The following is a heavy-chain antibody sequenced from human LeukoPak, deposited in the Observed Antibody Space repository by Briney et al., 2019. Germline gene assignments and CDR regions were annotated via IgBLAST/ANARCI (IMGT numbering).Heavy chain of an antibody. Sequence: PSETLSLTCTVSGGSISSGSYYWSWIRQPAGKGLEWIGRIYTSGSTNYNPSLKSRVTISVDTSKNQFSLKLSSVTAADTAVYYCARDPGYARAFDYWGQGTLVTVSS. CDR3: ARDPGYARAFDY. D-gene: IGHD2-15*01. CDR1: GGSISSGSYY. J-gene: IGHJ4*02. CDR2: IYTSGST. V-gene: IGHV4-61*02.